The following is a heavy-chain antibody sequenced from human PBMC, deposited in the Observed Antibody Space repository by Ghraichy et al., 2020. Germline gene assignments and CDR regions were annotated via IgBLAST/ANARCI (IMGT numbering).Heavy chain of an antibody. CDR2: IYYSGST. J-gene: IGHJ3*02. V-gene: IGHV4-59*01. Sequence: SETLSLTCTVSGGSISSCYWSWIRQPPGKGLEWIGYIYYSGSTNYNPSLKSRVTISVDTSKNQFSLKLNSVTAADTAVYYCARQEVYDSSGYYFGAFDIWGQGTMVTVSS. CDR3: ARQEVYDSSGYYFGAFDI. CDR1: GGSISSCY. D-gene: IGHD3-22*01.